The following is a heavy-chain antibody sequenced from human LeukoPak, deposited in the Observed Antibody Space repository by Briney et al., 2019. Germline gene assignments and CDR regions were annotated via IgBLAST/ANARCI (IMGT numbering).Heavy chain of an antibody. D-gene: IGHD1-26*01. CDR1: GFTFISYG. CDR3: AKGSGWEMSYYYYYMDV. CDR2: IRYDGSHK. J-gene: IGHJ6*03. V-gene: IGHV3-30*02. Sequence: QSGGSLRLSCAASGFTFISYGMHWVRQAPGKGLEWVAFIRYDGSHKYYVGSVKGRFTISRDNSKNTLYLQMNSLRAEDTAVYYCAKGSGWEMSYYYYYMDVWGKGTTVTISS.